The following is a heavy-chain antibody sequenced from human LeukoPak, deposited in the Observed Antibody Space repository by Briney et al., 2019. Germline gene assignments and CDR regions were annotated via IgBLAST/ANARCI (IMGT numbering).Heavy chain of an antibody. J-gene: IGHJ6*03. Sequence: SETLSLTCAVYGGSLSDYYWSWIRQSPGKGLEWIGEISHRGRTYYNLSLKSRLTISLDTSRNQFSLKLNSVTAADTAVYYCARVARAVTGGYENEQYYYYMDVWGKGTTVTVSS. V-gene: IGHV4-34*01. CDR1: GGSLSDYY. CDR2: ISHRGRT. CDR3: ARVARAVTGGYENEQYYYYMDV. D-gene: IGHD6-19*01.